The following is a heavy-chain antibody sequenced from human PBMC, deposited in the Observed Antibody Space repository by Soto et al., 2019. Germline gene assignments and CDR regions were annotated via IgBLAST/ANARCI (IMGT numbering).Heavy chain of an antibody. J-gene: IGHJ5*02. CDR3: ARDPALGGPFDP. V-gene: IGHV1-18*01. D-gene: IGHD3-16*01. CDR2: ISAYNGNT. Sequence: GASVKVSCKASGYTFTSYGISWVRQAPGQGLEWMGWISAYNGNTKYAQKLQGRVTMTTDTSTSTAYMELRSLISDDTAVYYCARDPALGGPFDPWGPGTLVTVSS. CDR1: GYTFTSYG.